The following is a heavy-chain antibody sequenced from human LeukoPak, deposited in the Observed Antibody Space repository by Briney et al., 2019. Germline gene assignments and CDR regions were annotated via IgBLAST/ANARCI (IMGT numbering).Heavy chain of an antibody. CDR2: ISYDGSNK. Sequence: PGGSLRLSCAASRFTFSNYAMHWVRQAPGKGLEWVAVISYDGSNKYYADSVKGRFTISRDNSKNTLYLQMNSLRAEDTAVYYCARDLVAGTIDYWGQGTLVTVSS. CDR3: ARDLVAGTIDY. V-gene: IGHV3-30-3*01. D-gene: IGHD6-19*01. J-gene: IGHJ4*02. CDR1: RFTFSNYA.